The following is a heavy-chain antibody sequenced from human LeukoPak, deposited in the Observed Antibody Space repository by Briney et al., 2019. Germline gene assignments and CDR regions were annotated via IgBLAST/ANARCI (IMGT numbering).Heavy chain of an antibody. CDR3: ARRYCSSTSCYTYYFDY. V-gene: IGHV5-51*01. CDR1: GYSFTSYW. Sequence: GESLKISCKGSGYSFTSYWIGRVCQMPGKGLEWMGIIYPGDSDTRYSPSFQGQVTISADKSISTAYLQWSSLKASDTAMYYCARRYCSSTSCYTYYFDYWGQGTLVTVSS. J-gene: IGHJ4*02. D-gene: IGHD2-2*02. CDR2: IYPGDSDT.